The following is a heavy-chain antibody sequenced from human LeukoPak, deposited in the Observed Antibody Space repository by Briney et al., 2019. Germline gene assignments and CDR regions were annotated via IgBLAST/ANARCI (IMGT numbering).Heavy chain of an antibody. V-gene: IGHV3-30*07. CDR3: AELGITMIGGV. Sequence: PGRSLRLSCAASGFTFSSYAMHWVRQAPGKGLEWVTVISYDGSNKYYADSVKGRFTISRDTSKKTLYLQMNSLRAEDTAVYYCAELGITMIGGVWGKGTTVTISS. CDR1: GFTFSSYA. D-gene: IGHD3-10*02. CDR2: ISYDGSNK. J-gene: IGHJ6*04.